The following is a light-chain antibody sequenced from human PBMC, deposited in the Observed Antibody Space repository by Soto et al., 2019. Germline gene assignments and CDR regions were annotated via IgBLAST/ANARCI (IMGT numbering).Light chain of an antibody. CDR3: TSYTNSGTWV. V-gene: IGLV1-40*01. Sequence: QSVLTQPPSVSGAPGQTVTISCTGSGSNIGTYEVHWYQQLPGVAPKLLIQHNFNRPSGVSNRFSGSKSGNTASLTISGLQAEDEADYYCTSYTNSGTWVFGGGTKVTVL. J-gene: IGLJ3*02. CDR1: GSNIGTYE. CDR2: HNF.